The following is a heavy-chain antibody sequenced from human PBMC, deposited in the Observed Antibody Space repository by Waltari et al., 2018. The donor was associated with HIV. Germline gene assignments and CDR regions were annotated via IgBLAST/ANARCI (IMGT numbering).Heavy chain of an antibody. CDR3: ARDSPGDYYDSSGYYDY. D-gene: IGHD3-22*01. CDR2: INSERSST. CDR1: GFTFSSYW. V-gene: IGHV3-74*01. Sequence: EVQLVESGGGLVQPGGSLRLSCAASGFTFSSYWMHWVRQAPGKGQVWASRINSERSSTSYADSVKGRFTISRDNAKNTLYLQMNSLRAEDTAVYYCARDSPGDYYDSSGYYDYWGQGTLVTVSS. J-gene: IGHJ4*02.